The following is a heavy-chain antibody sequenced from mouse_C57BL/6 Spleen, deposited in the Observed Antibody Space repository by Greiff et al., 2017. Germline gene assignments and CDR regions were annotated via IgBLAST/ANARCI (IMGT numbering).Heavy chain of an antibody. J-gene: IGHJ4*01. CDR1: GFTFSDYG. Sequence: EVQGVESGGGLVKPGGSLKLSCAASGFTFSDYGMHWVRQAPEKGLEWVAYISSGSSTIYYADTVKGRFTISRDNAKNTLFLQMTSLRSEDTAMYYCARLGGYYAEGAMDYWGQGTSVTVSS. CDR2: ISSGSSTI. D-gene: IGHD2-3*01. V-gene: IGHV5-17*01. CDR3: ARLGGYYAEGAMDY.